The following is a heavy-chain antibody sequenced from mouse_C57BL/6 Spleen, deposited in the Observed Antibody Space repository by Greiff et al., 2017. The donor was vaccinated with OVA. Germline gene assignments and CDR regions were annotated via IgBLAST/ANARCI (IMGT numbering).Heavy chain of an antibody. CDR2: ISDGGSYT. Sequence: EVKLVESGGGLVKPGGSLKLSCAASGFTFSSYAMSWVRQTPEKRLEWVATISDGGSYTYYPDNVKGRFTISRDNAKNNLYLQMSHLKSEDTAMDYCARDALLEDYFDYWGQGTTLTVSS. V-gene: IGHV5-4*01. CDR1: GFTFSSYA. CDR3: ARDALLEDYFDY. D-gene: IGHD2-14*01. J-gene: IGHJ2*01.